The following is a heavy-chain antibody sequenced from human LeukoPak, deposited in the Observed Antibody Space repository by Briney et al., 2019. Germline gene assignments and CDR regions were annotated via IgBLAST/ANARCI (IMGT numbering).Heavy chain of an antibody. CDR1: GGSIRSSSYY. V-gene: IGHV4-39*01. D-gene: IGHD1-20*01. Sequence: SETLSLTCTVSGGSIRSSSYYWDWIRQPPGKGLEWIGSIYYSGSTYYNPSLKSRVTISVDTSKNQFSLKSSSVTAADTAVYYCARHPRGITAAGNAFDIWGQGTMVTVSS. J-gene: IGHJ3*02. CDR2: IYYSGST. CDR3: ARHPRGITAAGNAFDI.